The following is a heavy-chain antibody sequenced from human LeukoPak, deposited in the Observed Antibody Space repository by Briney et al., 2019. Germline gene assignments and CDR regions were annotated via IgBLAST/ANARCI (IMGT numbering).Heavy chain of an antibody. J-gene: IGHJ1*01. Sequence: SQTLSLTCTVSGGSISSGGYYWTWIRQHPGKGLEWIGYIYYSYSGSTYYNPSLKSRVTISVDTSKNQFSLELSSVTAADTAVYHCARDSSGYSYIQHWGQGTLVTVSS. CDR1: GGSISSGGYY. CDR2: IYYSYSGST. D-gene: IGHD3-22*01. CDR3: ARDSSGYSYIQH. V-gene: IGHV4-31*03.